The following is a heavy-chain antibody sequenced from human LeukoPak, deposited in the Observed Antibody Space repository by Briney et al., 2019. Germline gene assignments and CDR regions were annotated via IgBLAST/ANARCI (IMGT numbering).Heavy chain of an antibody. J-gene: IGHJ5*02. V-gene: IGHV1-46*01. CDR3: ARAPPYCSGGSCYSDIRFDP. CDR1: GYTFTGYY. D-gene: IGHD2-15*01. CDR2: INPSGGST. Sequence: GASVKVSCKASGYTFTGYYMHWVRQAPGQGLEWMGIINPSGGSTSYAQKFQGRVTMTRDTSTSTVYMELSSLRPEDTAVYYCARAPPYCSGGSCYSDIRFDPWGQGTLVTVSS.